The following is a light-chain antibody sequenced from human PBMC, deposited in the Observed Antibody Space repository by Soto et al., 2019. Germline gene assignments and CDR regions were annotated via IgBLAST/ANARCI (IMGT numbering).Light chain of an antibody. CDR1: SSDVGGYNY. J-gene: IGLJ2*01. Sequence: QSALTQPASVSGPPGQSITISCTGTSSDVGGYNYVSWYQQHPGKAPKLMIYDVSNRPSGVSNRFSGSKSGNTASLTISGLQAEDGADYYCSSYTNSGTLMVFGGGTKLTVL. CDR3: SSYTNSGTLMV. CDR2: DVS. V-gene: IGLV2-14*01.